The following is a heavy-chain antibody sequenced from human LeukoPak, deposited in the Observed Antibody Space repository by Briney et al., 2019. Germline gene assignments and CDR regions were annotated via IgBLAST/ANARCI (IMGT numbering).Heavy chain of an antibody. CDR2: ICYSGST. CDR1: GGSISSGGYY. J-gene: IGHJ4*02. D-gene: IGHD4-4*01. V-gene: IGHV4-31*03. Sequence: TLSLTCTVSGGSISSGGYYWSWIRQHPGKGLEWVGYICYSGSTYYNPSLKSRVTISVDTSKNQFSLKLSSVTAADTAVYYCARSTVTRKLPFDYWGQGTLVTVSS. CDR3: ARSTVTRKLPFDY.